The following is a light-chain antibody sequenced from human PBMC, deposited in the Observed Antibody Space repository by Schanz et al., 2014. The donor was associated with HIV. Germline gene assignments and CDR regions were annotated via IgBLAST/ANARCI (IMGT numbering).Light chain of an antibody. J-gene: IGLJ2*01. CDR1: SSDVGSSNL. CDR2: EVT. Sequence: QSVLTQPVSVSGSPGQTITISCTGTSSDVGSSNLVSWYQQHPGSAPRLMIYEVTKRPSGVSDRFSGSKSGNTASLTISGLQAGDEADYYCCAHSGSITYVLFGGGTKVTVL. V-gene: IGLV2-23*02. CDR3: CAHSGSITYVL.